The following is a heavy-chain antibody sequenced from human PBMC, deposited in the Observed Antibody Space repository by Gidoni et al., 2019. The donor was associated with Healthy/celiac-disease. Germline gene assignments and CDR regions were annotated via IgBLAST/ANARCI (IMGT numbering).Heavy chain of an antibody. CDR1: GYTFTSYA. CDR3: ATPQGYSSGWYYFDY. Sequence: QVQLVQSGAAVKKPGASVKASCKASGYTFTSYAMHWVRQHPGQRLEWMGWINAGNGNTKYSQKFQGRVTITRVTSASTAYMELGSLRSEDTAVYYCATPQGYSSGWYYFDYWGQGTLVTVSS. V-gene: IGHV1-3*01. J-gene: IGHJ4*02. CDR2: INAGNGNT. D-gene: IGHD6-19*01.